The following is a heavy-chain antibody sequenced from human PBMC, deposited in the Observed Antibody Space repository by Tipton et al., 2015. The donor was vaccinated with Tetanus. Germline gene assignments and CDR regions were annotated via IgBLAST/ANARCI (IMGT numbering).Heavy chain of an antibody. CDR1: GFDFRSDW. J-gene: IGHJ1*01. V-gene: IGHV3-7*03. D-gene: IGHD1-1*01. CDR3: AKDVNWNLRYFQQ. Sequence: SLRLSCAASGFDFRSDWMTWVRQAPGKGLEWVANIKQDGNEKYHVDSVKGRFTISRDNGKNLLYLQMNSLRVEDTAVYYCAKDVNWNLRYFQQWGQGTVVTVSS. CDR2: IKQDGNEK.